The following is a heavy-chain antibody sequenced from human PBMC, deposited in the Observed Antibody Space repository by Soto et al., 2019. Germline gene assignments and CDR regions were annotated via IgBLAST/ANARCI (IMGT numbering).Heavy chain of an antibody. D-gene: IGHD6-6*01. V-gene: IGHV4-30-2*01. CDR2: IYHSGST. CDR1: GGSISSGGYS. J-gene: IGHJ4*02. Sequence: QLQLQESGSGLVKPSQTLSLTCAVSGGSISSGGYSWSWIRQPPGKGLEWIGYIYHSGSTYYNPSFKRRVTISVDRSKNQFSLKLSSVTAADTAVDYCAGGIAARPLGYWGQGTLVTVSS. CDR3: AGGIAARPLGY.